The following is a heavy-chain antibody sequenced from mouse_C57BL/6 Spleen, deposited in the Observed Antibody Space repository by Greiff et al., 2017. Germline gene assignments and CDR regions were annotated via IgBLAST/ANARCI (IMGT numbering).Heavy chain of an antibody. Sequence: QVQLQQSGPELVKPGASVKISCKASGYAFSSSWMNWVKQRPGKGLEWIGRIYPGDGDTNYNGKFKGKATLTADKPSSTAYMQLSILTSEDSAVYFCARSTMVTTGGFDYWGQGTTLTVSS. CDR1: GYAFSSSW. V-gene: IGHV1-82*01. D-gene: IGHD2-2*01. J-gene: IGHJ2*01. CDR2: IYPGDGDT. CDR3: ARSTMVTTGGFDY.